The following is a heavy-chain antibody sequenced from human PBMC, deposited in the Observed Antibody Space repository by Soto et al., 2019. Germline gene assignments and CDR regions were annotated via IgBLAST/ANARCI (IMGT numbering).Heavy chain of an antibody. CDR3: ARGGAVAFDFYYYYYYMDV. J-gene: IGHJ6*03. CDR2: IYYSGST. CDR1: GGSISSYY. Sequence: PSETLSLTCTVSGGSISSYYWSWIRQPPGKGLEWIGYIYYSGSTNYNPSLKSRVTISVDTSKNQFSLKLSSVTAADTAVYYCARGGAVAFDFYYYYYYMDVWGKGTTVT. V-gene: IGHV4-59*01. D-gene: IGHD6-19*01.